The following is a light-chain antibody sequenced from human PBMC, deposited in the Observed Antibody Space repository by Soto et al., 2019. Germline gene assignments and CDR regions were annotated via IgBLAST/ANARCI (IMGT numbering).Light chain of an antibody. CDR2: GAS. Sequence: EIVMTQSPATLSMSPGERATLSCRASQSVSSNLAWYQQKPGQAPRLLIYGASTRATGIPARFSGSGSGTEFTLTITSLQSEDFAVYHCQQYNNWPNTFGQGTKLEIK. J-gene: IGKJ2*01. V-gene: IGKV3-15*01. CDR1: QSVSSN. CDR3: QQYNNWPNT.